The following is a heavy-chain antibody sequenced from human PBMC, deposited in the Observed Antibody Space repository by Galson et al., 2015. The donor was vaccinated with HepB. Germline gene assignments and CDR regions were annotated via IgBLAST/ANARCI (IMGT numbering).Heavy chain of an antibody. CDR3: ARDSYGTFDY. D-gene: IGHD4-17*01. CDR1: GFTFRYYW. J-gene: IGHJ4*02. Sequence: SLRLSCAASGFTFRYYWMSWVRQAPGKGLEWVANTKQDGSEKYYVDSVKGRFTISRDNAKNSLYVQMNNLRAEDTAVYYCARDSYGTFDYWGQGTLVTVSS. V-gene: IGHV3-7*03. CDR2: TKQDGSEK.